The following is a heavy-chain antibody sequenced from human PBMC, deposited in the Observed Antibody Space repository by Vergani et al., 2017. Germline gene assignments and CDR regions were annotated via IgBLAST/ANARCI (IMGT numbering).Heavy chain of an antibody. CDR1: GFTFSDYY. D-gene: IGHD3-10*01. Sequence: QVQLVESGGGLVKPGGSLRLSCTASGFTFSDYYMSWIRQAPGKGLEWVSYISSSSSYTNYADSVKGRFTISRDNAKNSLYLQMNSLRAEDTAVYYCARDGLYGSGSYGSDAFDIWGQGTMVTVSS. CDR2: ISSSSSYT. J-gene: IGHJ3*02. V-gene: IGHV3-11*05. CDR3: ARDGLYGSGSYGSDAFDI.